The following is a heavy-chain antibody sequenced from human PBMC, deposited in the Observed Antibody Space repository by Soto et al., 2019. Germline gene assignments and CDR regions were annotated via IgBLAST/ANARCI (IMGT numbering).Heavy chain of an antibody. V-gene: IGHV4-31*03. J-gene: IGHJ6*02. CDR2: IYYSGST. CDR3: ARGWSGLVPAAISSWYYGMDV. D-gene: IGHD2-2*02. Sequence: PSETLSLTCTVSGGSISSGGYYWSWIRQHPGKGLEWIGYIYYSGSTYYNPSLKSRVTISVDTSKNQFSLKLSSVTAADTAVYYCARGWSGLVPAAISSWYYGMDVWGQGTTVTVSS. CDR1: GGSISSGGYY.